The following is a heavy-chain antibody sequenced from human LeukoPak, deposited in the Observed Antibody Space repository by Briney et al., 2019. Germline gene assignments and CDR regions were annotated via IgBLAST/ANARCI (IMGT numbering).Heavy chain of an antibody. J-gene: IGHJ4*02. D-gene: IGHD3-10*01. V-gene: IGHV1-8*01. Sequence: EASVNVSCKASGYTFTSYDINWVRQATGQGLEWMGWMNPNTANTGYAQKFRGRVTMTRNTSITTAYMELSSLRSDDTAIYYCARKFLGSRGYYFDYWGQGTLVIVSS. CDR1: GYTFTSYD. CDR2: MNPNTANT. CDR3: ARKFLGSRGYYFDY.